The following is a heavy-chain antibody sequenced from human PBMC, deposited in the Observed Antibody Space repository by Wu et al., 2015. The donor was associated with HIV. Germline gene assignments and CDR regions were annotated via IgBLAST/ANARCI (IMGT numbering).Heavy chain of an antibody. CDR1: GHTSNNYA. Sequence: QVHLVQSGAEVKKPGASVKVSCKTSGHTSNNYAVTWVRQAPGQGLQWMGWISVYNGNSNHSQKLQGRLTMTTDTSTNTVYMELRSLRSDDTAVYYCASFRKGRAFDIWARGQWSSSPQ. V-gene: IGHV1-18*01. CDR3: ASFRKGRAFDI. J-gene: IGHJ3*02. CDR2: ISVYNGNS.